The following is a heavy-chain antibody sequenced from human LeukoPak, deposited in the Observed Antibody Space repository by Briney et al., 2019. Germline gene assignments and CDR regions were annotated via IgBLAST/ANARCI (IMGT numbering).Heavy chain of an antibody. D-gene: IGHD2-21*01. J-gene: IGHJ4*02. V-gene: IGHV4-30-4*07. CDR2: IYDSEST. CDR1: GGSISSGGYP. CDR3: ASQSGAYAY. Sequence: SETLSLTCAVSGGSISSGGYPWSWIRQPPGKGLEWIGYIYDSESTYYNPTLNSRVTITVDASKIEFSLKLSSVTAADTAVYYCASQSGAYAYWGQGTLVTVSS.